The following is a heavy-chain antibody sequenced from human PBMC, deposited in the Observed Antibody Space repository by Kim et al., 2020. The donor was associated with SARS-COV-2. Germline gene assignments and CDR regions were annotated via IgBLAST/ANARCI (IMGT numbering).Heavy chain of an antibody. V-gene: IGHV3-48*03. D-gene: IGHD5-12*01. CDR1: GFTFSSYE. CDR2: ISSSGSTI. J-gene: IGHJ6*02. Sequence: GGSLRLSCAASGFTFSSYEMNWVRQAPGKGLEWVSYISSSGSTIYYADSVKGRFTISRDNAKNSLYLQMNSLRAEDTAVYYCARDGSSMVATEIYYYYGMDVWGQGTTVTVSS. CDR3: ARDGSSMVATEIYYYYGMDV.